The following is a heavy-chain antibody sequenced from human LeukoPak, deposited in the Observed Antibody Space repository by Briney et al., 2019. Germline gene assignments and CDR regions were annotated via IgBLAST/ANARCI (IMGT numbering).Heavy chain of an antibody. CDR2: ISYDGSNK. Sequence: GGSLRLSCAASGFTFSSYGMHWVRQAPGKGLEWVAVISYDGSNKYYADSVKGRFTISRDNSKNTLYLQMNRLRAEDTAVYYCAKLGYAFDLWGQGTMVTVSS. V-gene: IGHV3-30*18. J-gene: IGHJ3*01. CDR1: GFTFSSYG. CDR3: AKLGYAFDL. D-gene: IGHD1-26*01.